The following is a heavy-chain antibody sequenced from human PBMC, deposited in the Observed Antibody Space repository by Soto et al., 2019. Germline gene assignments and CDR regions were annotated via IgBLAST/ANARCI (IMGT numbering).Heavy chain of an antibody. J-gene: IGHJ5*02. CDR2: ISAYNGNT. D-gene: IGHD6-13*01. V-gene: IGHV1-18*01. Sequence: QVQLVQSGAEVKKPGASVKVSCKASGYTFTSYGISWVRQAPGQGLEWMGWISAYNGNTNYAQKLQGRVTMTTDTSTSTAYMELRSLISDDTAVYYCARDAEEGSSFQYNWFDPCGQGTLVTVSS. CDR3: ARDAEEGSSFQYNWFDP. CDR1: GYTFTSYG.